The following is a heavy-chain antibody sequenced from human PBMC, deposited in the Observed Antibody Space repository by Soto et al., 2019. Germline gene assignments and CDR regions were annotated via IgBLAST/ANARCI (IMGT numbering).Heavy chain of an antibody. CDR1: GFSISSAW. J-gene: IGHJ4*02. Sequence: EVQLVESGGGLVKPGGSLRLSCTASGFSISSAWMNWVRQAPGKGLEWVGRIKTKTQGETTDYPAPVKGRSTISRDDSINTLYLQMNSLKMEDTAVYYCTTGSVEGYWGQGTLVTVSS. CDR3: TTGSVEGY. V-gene: IGHV3-15*07. D-gene: IGHD3-3*01. CDR2: IKTKTQGETT.